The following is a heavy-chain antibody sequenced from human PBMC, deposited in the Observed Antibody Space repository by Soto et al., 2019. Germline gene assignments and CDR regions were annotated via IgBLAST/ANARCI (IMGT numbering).Heavy chain of an antibody. Sequence: ASVKVSCKASGYTFTSYDINWVRKATGQGLEWMGWMNPNSGNTGYAQKFQGRVTMTRNTSISTAYMELSSLRSEDTAVYYCARAQSVLLVFGDRIEAYYYSSMDVWCQGTTVTVS. V-gene: IGHV1-8*01. D-gene: IGHD3-10*01. CDR2: MNPNSGNT. J-gene: IGHJ6*02. CDR3: ARAQSVLLVFGDRIEAYYYSSMDV. CDR1: GYTFTSYD.